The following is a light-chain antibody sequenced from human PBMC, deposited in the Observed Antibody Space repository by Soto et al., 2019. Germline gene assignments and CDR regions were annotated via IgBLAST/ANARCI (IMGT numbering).Light chain of an antibody. CDR2: GAS. Sequence: EIVLTQSPGTLSLSPGERATLSCRASQSVSSNLAWYQQKPGQAPRLLIYGASTRAADIPARFSGSGSGTEFTLTINSLQSEDFAVYYCQEYNNWPPWTFGQGTKVDIK. J-gene: IGKJ1*01. CDR3: QEYNNWPPWT. CDR1: QSVSSN. V-gene: IGKV3-15*01.